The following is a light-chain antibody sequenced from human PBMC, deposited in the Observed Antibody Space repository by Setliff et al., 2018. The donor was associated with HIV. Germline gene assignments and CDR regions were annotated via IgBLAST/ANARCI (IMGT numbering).Light chain of an antibody. CDR1: NIGSKS. V-gene: IGLV3-21*04. Sequence: SYELAQPPSVSVAPGKTARITCGGNNIGSKSVHWYQQKPGQAPVLVIYYDSDRPSGIPERFSGSNSGNTATLTIGRVEAGDEADYYCQVWDSSSDLYVFGTGTKVTVL. CDR2: YDS. CDR3: QVWDSSSDLYV. J-gene: IGLJ1*01.